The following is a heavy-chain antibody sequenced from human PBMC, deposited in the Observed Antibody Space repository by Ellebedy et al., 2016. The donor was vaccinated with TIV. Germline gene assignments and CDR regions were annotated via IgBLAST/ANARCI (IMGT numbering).Heavy chain of an antibody. D-gene: IGHD3-22*01. CDR2: SGAAGDT. V-gene: IGHV3-13*01. CDR3: ARDKRESGFGV. Sequence: PGGSLRLSCAASGFSLTGSDLHWVRRPAGKGLEWVSASGAAGDTYYPDSVRGRFTISRESAKNSFYLQMNSLTAGDTAVYYCARDKRESGFGVWGQGTLVTVSS. J-gene: IGHJ4*02. CDR1: GFSLTGSD.